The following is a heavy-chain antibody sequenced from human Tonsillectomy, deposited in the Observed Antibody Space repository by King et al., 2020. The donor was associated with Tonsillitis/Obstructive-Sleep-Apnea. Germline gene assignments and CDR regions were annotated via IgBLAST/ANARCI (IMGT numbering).Heavy chain of an antibody. D-gene: IGHD2-21*01. J-gene: IGHJ6*02. CDR2: ISYAGSDK. Sequence: VQLVESGGGVVQPGRSLRLSCAASGFSFSSYGMHWVRQAPGKGLEWVAVISYAGSDKYYADSVKGRFTISRDNSKNTLYLQMNSLRVEDTAVYYCAKVKEGRAPIYYYYGMDVWGQGTTVTVS. CDR1: GFSFSSYG. V-gene: IGHV3-30*18. CDR3: AKVKEGRAPIYYYYGMDV.